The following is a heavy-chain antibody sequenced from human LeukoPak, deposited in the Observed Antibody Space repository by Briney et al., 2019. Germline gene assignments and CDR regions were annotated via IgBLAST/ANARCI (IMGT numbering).Heavy chain of an antibody. J-gene: IGHJ4*02. CDR2: INHSGST. CDR1: GGSFSGYY. Sequence: PSETLSLTCAVYGGSFSGYYWSWIRQPPGKGLEWVGEINHSGSTNYNPSLKSRVTVSVDTSKNQFSLKLSSVTAADTAVYYCARASSRRGSYRYGKSFDYWGQGTLVTVSS. V-gene: IGHV4-34*01. D-gene: IGHD3-16*02. CDR3: ARASSRRGSYRYGKSFDY.